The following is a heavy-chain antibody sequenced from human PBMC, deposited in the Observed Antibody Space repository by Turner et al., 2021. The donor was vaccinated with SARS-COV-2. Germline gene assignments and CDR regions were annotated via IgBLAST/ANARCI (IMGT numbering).Heavy chain of an antibody. CDR2: ISYDGSDK. D-gene: IGHD4-17*01. CDR3: AKGAPYGDYLRSDY. V-gene: IGHV3-30*18. CDR1: GFTFSSYG. Sequence: QVQLVESGGGGVQPGRSLRLSCADSGFTFSSYGMHWVRQAPGKGLEWVAIISYDGSDKYYADSVKGRFTISRDNSKNTLYLQINSLRAEDTAVYYCAKGAPYGDYLRSDYWGQGTLVTVSS. J-gene: IGHJ4*02.